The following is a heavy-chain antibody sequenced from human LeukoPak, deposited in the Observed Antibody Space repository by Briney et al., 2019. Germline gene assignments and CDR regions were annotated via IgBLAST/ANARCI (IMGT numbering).Heavy chain of an antibody. D-gene: IGHD6-6*01. CDR3: ARGRDSSSTFDY. Sequence: SETLSLTCAVYGGSFSGYYWSWIRQPPGKGLEWIGEINHSGSTNYNPSLKSRVTISVDTSKNQFSPKLSSVTAADTAVYYCARGRDSSSTFDYWGQGILVTVSS. CDR2: INHSGST. J-gene: IGHJ4*02. CDR1: GGSFSGYY. V-gene: IGHV4-34*01.